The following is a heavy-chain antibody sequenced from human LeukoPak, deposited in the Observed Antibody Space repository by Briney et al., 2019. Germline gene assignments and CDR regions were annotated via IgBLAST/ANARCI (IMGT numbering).Heavy chain of an antibody. CDR1: GFTFSSYA. CDR3: AKGLIVVVPAAIRD. CDR2: ISGSGGST. J-gene: IGHJ4*02. Sequence: GGSLRLSCAASGFTFSSYAMSWVRQAPGKGLEWVSAISGSGGSTYYADSVKGRFSISRDNSKNTLYLQMNSLRAEDTAVYYCAKGLIVVVPAAIRDWGQGTLVTVSS. V-gene: IGHV3-23*01. D-gene: IGHD2-2*01.